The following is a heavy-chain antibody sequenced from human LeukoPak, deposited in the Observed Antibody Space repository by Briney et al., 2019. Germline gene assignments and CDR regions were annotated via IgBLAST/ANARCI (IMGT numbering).Heavy chain of an antibody. V-gene: IGHV1-69*13. D-gene: IGHD3-10*01. CDR3: ARLGPGDY. CDR2: IIPIFGTA. J-gene: IGHJ4*02. CDR1: GYTFTSYG. Sequence: ASVKVSCKASGYTFTSYGISWVRQAPGQGLEWMGGIIPIFGTANYAQKFQGRVTITADESTSTAYMELSSLRSEDTAVYYCARLGPGDYWGQGTLVTVSS.